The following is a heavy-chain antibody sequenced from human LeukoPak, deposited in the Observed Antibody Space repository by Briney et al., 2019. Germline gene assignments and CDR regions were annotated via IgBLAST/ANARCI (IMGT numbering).Heavy chain of an antibody. CDR2: INPSGGST. Sequence: GASVKVSCKASGYTFTSYYMHWVRQAPGQGLEWMGIINPSGGSTSYAQKFQGRVTMTRDTSTSTVYMELSSLRSEDTAVYYCARARPIWAYYYYMDVWGKGTTVTVSS. J-gene: IGHJ6*03. V-gene: IGHV1-46*01. CDR1: GYTFTSYY. CDR3: ARARPIWAYYYYMDV. D-gene: IGHD3-9*01.